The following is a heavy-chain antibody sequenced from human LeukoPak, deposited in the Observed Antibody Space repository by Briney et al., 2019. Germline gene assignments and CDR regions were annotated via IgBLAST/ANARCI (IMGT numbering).Heavy chain of an antibody. CDR1: GGTFSSYA. CDR2: IIPIFGTA. V-gene: IGHV1-69*01. Sequence: SVKVSCKASGGTFSSYAISWVRQAPGQGLEWMGGIIPIFGTANYAQKFQGRVTITADESTSTAYMELSSLRSEDTAVYYCAREPEAGTVNYYGMDVWGKGTTVTVSS. D-gene: IGHD6-19*01. CDR3: AREPEAGTVNYYGMDV. J-gene: IGHJ6*04.